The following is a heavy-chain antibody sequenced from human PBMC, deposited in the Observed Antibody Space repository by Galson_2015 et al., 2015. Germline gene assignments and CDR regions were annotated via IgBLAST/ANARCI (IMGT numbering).Heavy chain of an antibody. CDR3: ARDSGVVGAPEA. CDR1: GFPVSTNY. J-gene: IGHJ5*02. CDR2: IYRGGGT. Sequence: SLRLSCAASGFPVSTNYMTWVRQAPGKGLEWVSVIYRGGGTDYADSVKGRFTISSDTSKNTVYLQMGSRRAEDTAVYYCARDSGVVGAPEAWGQGTLVTVSS. V-gene: IGHV3-53*01. D-gene: IGHD2-15*01.